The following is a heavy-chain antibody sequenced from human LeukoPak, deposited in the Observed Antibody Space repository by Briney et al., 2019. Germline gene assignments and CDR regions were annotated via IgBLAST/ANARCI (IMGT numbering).Heavy chain of an antibody. CDR1: GFTFSSYA. V-gene: IGHV3-23*01. CDR3: ARRPMITFGGVIVYNWFDP. CDR2: ISGSGGST. D-gene: IGHD3-16*02. Sequence: GGSLRLSCAASGFTFSSYAMSWVRQAPGKGLEWVSAISGSGGSTYYADSVKGRFTISRDNSKNTLYLQMNSLRAEDTAVYYCARRPMITFGGVIVYNWFDPWGQEPWSPSPQ. J-gene: IGHJ5*02.